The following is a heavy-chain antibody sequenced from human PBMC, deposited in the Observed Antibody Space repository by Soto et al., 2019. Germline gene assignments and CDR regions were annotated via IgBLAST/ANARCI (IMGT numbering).Heavy chain of an antibody. Sequence: PSETLSLTCTVSGGSISSGDYYWSWIRQPPGKGLEWIGYIYYSGSTYYNPSLKSRLIISVDTSKNQFSLKLSSVTAADTAVYYCARWASRLSFDYWGQGTLVTVSS. CDR2: IYYSGST. J-gene: IGHJ4*02. CDR3: ARWASRLSFDY. CDR1: GGSISSGDYY. V-gene: IGHV4-30-4*01.